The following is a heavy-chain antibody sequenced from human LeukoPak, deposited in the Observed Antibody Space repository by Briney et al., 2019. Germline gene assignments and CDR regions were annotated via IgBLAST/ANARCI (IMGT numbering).Heavy chain of an antibody. D-gene: IGHD3-10*01. J-gene: IGHJ4*02. Sequence: KSSETLSLTCTVSGGSISGSYYWVWIRQPPGKGLEWIGSIYYGGRIYYNPSLKSRVTISVDTSKNHFSLKLTSVTAADTAVYYCARDYWWFGELSPSYYFDYWGQGTLVTVSS. V-gene: IGHV4-39*07. CDR1: GGSISGSYY. CDR2: IYYGGRI. CDR3: ARDYWWFGELSPSYYFDY.